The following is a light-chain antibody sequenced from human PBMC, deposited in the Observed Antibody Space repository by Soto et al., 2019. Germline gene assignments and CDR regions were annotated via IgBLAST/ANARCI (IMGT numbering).Light chain of an antibody. Sequence: EIVLTQSPGTLSLSPGERATLSCRASQSVSSSYLAWYQQKPGQAPRLLIYGASSRATGIPDRFSGSGSGTDFTLTISRLEPGDVAVYYCQQVDTSPPSTFGQGTRLEIK. V-gene: IGKV3-20*01. CDR2: GAS. J-gene: IGKJ5*01. CDR3: QQVDTSPPST. CDR1: QSVSSSY.